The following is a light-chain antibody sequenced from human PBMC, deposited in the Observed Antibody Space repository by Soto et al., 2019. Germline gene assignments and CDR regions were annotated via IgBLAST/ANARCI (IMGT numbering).Light chain of an antibody. CDR1: SSDVGSYKF. Sequence: QSVLTQPASVSGSPGQSITISCTGTSSDVGSYKFVSWYQQDPGKAPKLMIYEGSKRPSGVSNRFSGSKSGNTASLTISGLQAEDEAHYYCCSHADSSALVFGGGTKVTVL. J-gene: IGLJ2*01. V-gene: IGLV2-23*01. CDR3: CSHADSSALV. CDR2: EGS.